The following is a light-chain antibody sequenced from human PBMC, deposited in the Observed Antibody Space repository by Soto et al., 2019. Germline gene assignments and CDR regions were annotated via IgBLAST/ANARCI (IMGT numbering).Light chain of an antibody. V-gene: IGKV3-15*01. CDR1: QSVTTN. CDR2: GAS. Sequence: EIVMTMSAAAMSVSPRERATLSCRVSQSVTTNLAWYQQKPGQAPTLLIYGASTRATGIPARFSGSGSGTEFTLTISSLQSEDFAVYYCQQYNNWPPLSSGQGTRLEIK. J-gene: IGKJ5*01. CDR3: QQYNNWPPLS.